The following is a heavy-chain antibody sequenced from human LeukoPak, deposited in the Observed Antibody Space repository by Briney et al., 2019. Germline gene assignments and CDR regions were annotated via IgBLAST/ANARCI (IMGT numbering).Heavy chain of an antibody. Sequence: ASVTVSCTASGYTFTSYGISWVRQAPGQGLEWMGWISAYNGNTNYAQKLQGRVTMTTDTSTSTAYMELRSLRSDDTAVYYCARDFPSFELGNWFDPWGQGTLVTVSS. D-gene: IGHD7-27*01. V-gene: IGHV1-18*01. CDR1: GYTFTSYG. CDR2: ISAYNGNT. J-gene: IGHJ5*02. CDR3: ARDFPSFELGNWFDP.